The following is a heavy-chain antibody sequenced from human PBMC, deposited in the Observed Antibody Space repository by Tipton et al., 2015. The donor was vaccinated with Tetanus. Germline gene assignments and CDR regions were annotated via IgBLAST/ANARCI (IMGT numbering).Heavy chain of an antibody. J-gene: IGHJ4*02. CDR3: ARAHCSDGGCNFDF. CDR2: IYPGDSDT. Sequence: QLVQSGGEVKKPGESLKISCKGSGYIFTNYWIGWVRQKPGKGLEWMGIIYPGDSDTRYSPSFQGQVTISVEKSINTAYLQWSSLKASDTSMFYWARAHCSDGGCNFDFWGQGALVTVA. CDR1: GYIFTNYW. V-gene: IGHV5-51*01. D-gene: IGHD2-15*01.